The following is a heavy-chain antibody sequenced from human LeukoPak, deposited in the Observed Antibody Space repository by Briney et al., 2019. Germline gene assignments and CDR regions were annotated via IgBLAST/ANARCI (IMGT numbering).Heavy chain of an antibody. Sequence: ASVKVSCKASGYTFTSYGISWVRQAPGQGLEWMGWISAYNGNTNYAQKLQGRVTMTTDTSTSTAYMELRSLRSDDTAVYYCARSPSLWFGESPNPFDYWGQGTLVTVSS. CDR2: ISAYNGNT. CDR1: GYTFTSYG. V-gene: IGHV1-18*01. D-gene: IGHD3-10*01. J-gene: IGHJ4*02. CDR3: ARSPSLWFGESPNPFDY.